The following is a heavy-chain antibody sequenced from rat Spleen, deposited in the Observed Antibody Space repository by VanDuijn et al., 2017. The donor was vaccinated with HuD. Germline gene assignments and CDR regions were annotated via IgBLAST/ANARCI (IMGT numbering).Heavy chain of an antibody. V-gene: IGHV2-13*01. D-gene: IGHD1-2*01. CDR1: GFSLSSYG. CDR3: SRDGDSSWFAY. J-gene: IGHJ3*01. CDR2: MWGNGNT. Sequence: QVQLKESGPGLVQPSQALSLSCTVSGFSLSSYGVIWVRQPPGKGLEWMGVMWGNGNTNYNSPLKSRLSISRDTSKSQVILKMNSLQTEDTAIYFCSRDGDSSWFAYWGQGTLVTVSS.